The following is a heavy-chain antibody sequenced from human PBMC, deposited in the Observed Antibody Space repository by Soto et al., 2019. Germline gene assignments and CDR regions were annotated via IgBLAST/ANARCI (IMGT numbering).Heavy chain of an antibody. CDR1: GFTFSSYG. CDR2: ISYDGSNK. J-gene: IGHJ6*02. Sequence: QVQLVESGGGVVQPGRSLRLSCAASGFTFSSYGMHWVRQAPGKGLEWVAVISYDGSNKYYADSVKGRFTISRDNSKNTLYLQMNSLRAEDTAVYYCAKDRGIAVAGPHYYGMDVWCQGTTVTVSS. D-gene: IGHD6-19*01. CDR3: AKDRGIAVAGPHYYGMDV. V-gene: IGHV3-30*18.